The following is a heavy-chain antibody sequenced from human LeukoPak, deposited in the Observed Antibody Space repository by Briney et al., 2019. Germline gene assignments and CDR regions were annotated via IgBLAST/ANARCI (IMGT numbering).Heavy chain of an antibody. CDR3: ARDSPRPSY. CDR2: INSGSTTI. Sequence: PGGSLRLSCEASGFIFSSYSMNWVRQAPGKGLEWISKINSGSTTIYYKDSVRGRFTISRDNAKNSLSLQMNNLRVEDTAVYYCARDSPRPSYWGQGTLVTVSS. CDR1: GFIFSSYS. J-gene: IGHJ4*02. V-gene: IGHV3-48*01.